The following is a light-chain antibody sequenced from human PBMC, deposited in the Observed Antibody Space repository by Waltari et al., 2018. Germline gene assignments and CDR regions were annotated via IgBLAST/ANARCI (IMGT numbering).Light chain of an antibody. Sequence: DIQMTQSPSTLSASVGDRVTITCRASQSISSWLAWYQQKPGKAPKLLIYKASNLESGAPSRFSAGGSETEFTLTISSLQPDDFATYYCQQYNGYPWTFGQGTKVEVK. CDR2: KAS. J-gene: IGKJ1*01. CDR3: QQYNGYPWT. V-gene: IGKV1-5*03. CDR1: QSISSW.